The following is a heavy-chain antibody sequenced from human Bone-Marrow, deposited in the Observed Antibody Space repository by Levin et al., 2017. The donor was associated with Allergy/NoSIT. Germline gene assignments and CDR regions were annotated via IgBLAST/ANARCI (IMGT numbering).Heavy chain of an antibody. Sequence: SGPTLVKPTQTLTLTCTFSGFSLSTNGMRVSWIRQPPGKALEWLAHIDWENEKFYSTSLQTRVTISKDTSKNQVVLTMTNMDPVDTATYYCARTSRYGGNWYYFDYWGQGTLVTVSS. J-gene: IGHJ4*02. CDR1: GFSLSTNGMR. CDR2: IDWENEK. CDR3: ARTSRYGGNWYYFDY. V-gene: IGHV2-70*04. D-gene: IGHD4-23*01.